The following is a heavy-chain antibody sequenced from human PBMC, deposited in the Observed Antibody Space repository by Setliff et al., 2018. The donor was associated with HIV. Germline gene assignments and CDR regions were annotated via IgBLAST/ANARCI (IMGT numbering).Heavy chain of an antibody. CDR1: GFTFSGSA. CDR2: IRSQANSYAT. Sequence: GSLRLSCAASGFTFSGSAMHWVRQASGKGLEWVGRIRSQANSYATAYAASVKGRFTISRDDSKNTAYLQMNSLKTEDTAVYYCTRFGLVVIPGASVGYMDVWGKGTTVTVSS. J-gene: IGHJ6*03. D-gene: IGHD2-2*01. V-gene: IGHV3-73*01. CDR3: TRFGLVVIPGASVGYMDV.